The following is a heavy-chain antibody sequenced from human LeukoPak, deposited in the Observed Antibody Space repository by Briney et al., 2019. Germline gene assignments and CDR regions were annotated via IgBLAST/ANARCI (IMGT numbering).Heavy chain of an antibody. D-gene: IGHD4-17*01. CDR3: VKDLTTVTTQGDY. J-gene: IGHJ4*02. Sequence: GGSLRLSCAASGFTFSSYWMSWVRQAPGKGLEWVAFIRYDESDKYYADSVKGRFTISRDNSKNTLYLQMNSLRADDTALYYCVKDLTTVTTQGDYWGQGTLVTVSS. V-gene: IGHV3-30*02. CDR1: GFTFSSYW. CDR2: IRYDESDK.